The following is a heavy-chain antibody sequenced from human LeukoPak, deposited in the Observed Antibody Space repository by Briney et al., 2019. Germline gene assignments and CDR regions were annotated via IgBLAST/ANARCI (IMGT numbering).Heavy chain of an antibody. CDR2: ISYDGGDK. Sequence: GGSLRLSCAASGFTFSNYWLTWVRQAPGKGLAWVAVISYDGGDKHYADSVKGRFTISRDNSKNTLYLQMNSLRAEDTAVYYCARDRDIAAAGYYFDYWGQGTLVTVSS. CDR3: ARDRDIAAAGYYFDY. J-gene: IGHJ4*02. V-gene: IGHV3-30-3*01. CDR1: GFTFSNYW. D-gene: IGHD6-13*01.